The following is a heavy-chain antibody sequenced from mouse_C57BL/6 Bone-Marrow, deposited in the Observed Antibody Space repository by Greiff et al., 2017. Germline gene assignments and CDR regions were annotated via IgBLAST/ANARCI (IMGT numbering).Heavy chain of an antibody. CDR3: ARGDYDGYWYFDV. CDR2: INSDGGST. D-gene: IGHD2-4*01. CDR1: EYEFPSHD. J-gene: IGHJ1*03. V-gene: IGHV5-2*01. Sequence: EVKLVESGGGLVQPGESLKLSCESNEYEFPSHDMYWVRKTPEKRLELVAAINSDGGSTYYPDTMERRFIISRDNTKKTLYLQRSSLRSEDTALYYCARGDYDGYWYFDVWGTGTTVTVSS.